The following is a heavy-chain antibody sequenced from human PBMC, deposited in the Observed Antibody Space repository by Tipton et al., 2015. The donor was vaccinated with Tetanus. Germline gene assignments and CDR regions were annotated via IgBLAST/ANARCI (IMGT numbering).Heavy chain of an antibody. V-gene: IGHV3-21*01. CDR3: ARDRDFVVVPAAWNHQEYCYCGMDV. CDR1: GFTFSSYS. D-gene: IGHD2-2*01. CDR2: ISSSSRYI. J-gene: IGHJ6*02. Sequence: SLRLSCAASGFTFSSYSMNWVRQAPGKGLEWVSSISSSSRYIYYADSVKGRFTISRDNAKNSLYLQMNSLRAEDTAVYYCARDRDFVVVPAAWNHQEYCYCGMDVWGQGTAVTVSS.